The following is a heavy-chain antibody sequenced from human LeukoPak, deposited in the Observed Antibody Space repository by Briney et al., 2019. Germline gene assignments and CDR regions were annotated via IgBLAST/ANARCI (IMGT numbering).Heavy chain of an antibody. J-gene: IGHJ6*02. V-gene: IGHV3-21*01. CDR3: ARDRWELLSNPYHYCGLDV. CDR2: ISSSSSYI. Sequence: PGGSLRLSCAASGFTFSSYSMNRVRQAPGKGLEWVSSISSSSSYIYYADSVKGRFTISRDNAKNSLYLQMNSLRAEDTAVYYCARDRWELLSNPYHYCGLDVWGQGTTVTVSS. CDR1: GFTFSSYS. D-gene: IGHD2-15*01.